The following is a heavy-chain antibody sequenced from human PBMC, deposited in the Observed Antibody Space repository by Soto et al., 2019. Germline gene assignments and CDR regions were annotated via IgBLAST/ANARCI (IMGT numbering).Heavy chain of an antibody. D-gene: IGHD3-16*01. CDR2: ISYDGTNK. Sequence: QVQLVESGGGVVQPGRSLRLSCAASGFTFSTYAMHWVRQAPGKGLEWVAVISYDGTNKYYADSVKGRFTSSRDNSKNTLYLQMNSLRAEDTAVFYCARDGASYWGQGTPVIVSS. V-gene: IGHV3-30-3*01. CDR3: ARDGASY. J-gene: IGHJ4*02. CDR1: GFTFSTYA.